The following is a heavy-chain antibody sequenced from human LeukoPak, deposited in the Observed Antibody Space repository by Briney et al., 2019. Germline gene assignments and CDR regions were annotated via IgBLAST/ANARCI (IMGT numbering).Heavy chain of an antibody. J-gene: IGHJ4*02. D-gene: IGHD6-13*01. CDR3: AKSGLAAAGQRGYFDY. CDR2: ISYDGSNK. Sequence: GESLRLSCAASGFTFSSYAMHWVRQAPGKGLEWVAVISYDGSNKYYADSVKGRFTISRDDSKNTLYLQVNSLRADDTAVYYCAKSGLAAAGQRGYFDYWGQGTLVTVSS. CDR1: GFTFSSYA. V-gene: IGHV3-30-3*02.